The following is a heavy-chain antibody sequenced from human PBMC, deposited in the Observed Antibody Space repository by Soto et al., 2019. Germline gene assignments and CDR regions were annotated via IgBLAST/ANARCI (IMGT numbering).Heavy chain of an antibody. V-gene: IGHV4-30-4*01. Sequence: SETLSLTCTVSGGSISSGDYYWSWIRQPPGKGLEWIGYIYYSGSTYYNPSLKSRVTISVDTPKNQFSLKLSSVTAADTAVYYCARGNDFWSGYFYYYYGMDVWGQGTTVTVSS. CDR3: ARGNDFWSGYFYYYYGMDV. CDR1: GGSISSGDYY. D-gene: IGHD3-3*01. J-gene: IGHJ6*02. CDR2: IYYSGST.